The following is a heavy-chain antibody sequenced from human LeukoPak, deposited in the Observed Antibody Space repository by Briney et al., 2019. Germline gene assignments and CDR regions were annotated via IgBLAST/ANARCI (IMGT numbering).Heavy chain of an antibody. CDR2: VYFTGST. J-gene: IGHJ4*02. CDR3: ARWRSSAHYWDS. V-gene: IGHV4-59*01. CDR1: GVSISNYY. Sequence: SETLSLTCTVSGVSISNYYWNWIRQPPGKALEWIGYVYFTGSTNYNPSLKSRVTLSIDTSKSQLSLKLSSVAAANTAVYYCARWRSSAHYWDSWGQGTLVTVSS. D-gene: IGHD3-22*01.